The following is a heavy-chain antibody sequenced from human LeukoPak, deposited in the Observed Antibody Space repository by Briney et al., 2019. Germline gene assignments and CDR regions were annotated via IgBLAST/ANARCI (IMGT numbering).Heavy chain of an antibody. CDR3: ARDYQGGYGDKTVDY. Sequence: LETLSLTCAVYGGSFSGYYWSWIRQPPGKGLEWIGEINHSGSTNYNPSLKSRVTISVDTSKNQFSLKLSSVTAADTAVYYCARDYQGGYGDKTVDYWGQGTLVTVSS. J-gene: IGHJ4*02. CDR2: INHSGST. D-gene: IGHD5-18*01. V-gene: IGHV4-34*01. CDR1: GGSFSGYY.